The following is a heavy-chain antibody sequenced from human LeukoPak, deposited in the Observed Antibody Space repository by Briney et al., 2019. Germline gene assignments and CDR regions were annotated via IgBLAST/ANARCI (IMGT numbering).Heavy chain of an antibody. D-gene: IGHD2-2*01. CDR3: ATYLSTTRAFDP. V-gene: IGHV4-31*03. Sequence: PSETLSLTCTVSGGSIRRGGHYWSWIRQQPGKGLEWIGYIYYSGKAYYNPSLEIRVTISVDTSTNQFSLRLTSVTAADTALYFCATYLSTTRAFDPWGQGILVTVSS. J-gene: IGHJ5*02. CDR1: GGSIRRGGHY. CDR2: IYYSGKA.